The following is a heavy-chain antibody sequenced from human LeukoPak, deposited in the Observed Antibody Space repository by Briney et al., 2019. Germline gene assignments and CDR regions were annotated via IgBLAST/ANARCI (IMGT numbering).Heavy chain of an antibody. CDR3: AKDSSGWYFVYFQH. V-gene: IGHV3-7*03. Sequence: PGGSLRLSCAASGFTFSNNWMSWVRQAPGRGLEWVANIKQDGSEKYYVDSVKGRFTISRDNAKNSLYLQMNSLRAEDMALYYCAKDSSGWYFVYFQHWGQGTLVTVSS. CDR1: GFTFSNNW. CDR2: IKQDGSEK. D-gene: IGHD6-19*01. J-gene: IGHJ1*01.